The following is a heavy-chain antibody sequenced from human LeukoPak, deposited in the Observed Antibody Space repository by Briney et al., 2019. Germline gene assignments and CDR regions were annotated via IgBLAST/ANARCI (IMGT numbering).Heavy chain of an antibody. V-gene: IGHV3-7*01. CDR1: GFTFSNNW. D-gene: IGHD2/OR15-2a*01. J-gene: IGHJ4*02. CDR3: ARDVSDEYDSASRIHLDF. Sequence: GGSLRLSCVASGFTFSNNWMAWVRQAPGKGPELVAHINHDGIHTGYVDSVKGRFTISRDNAKNSLYLQMNSLRVEDTAVYYCARDVSDEYDSASRIHLDFWGRGSLVTVSS. CDR2: INHDGIHT.